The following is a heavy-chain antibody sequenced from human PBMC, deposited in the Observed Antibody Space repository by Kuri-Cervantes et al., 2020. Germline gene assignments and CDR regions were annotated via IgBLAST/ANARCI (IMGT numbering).Heavy chain of an antibody. Sequence: GGSLRLSCAASGFTFDDYSMRWIRQAAGKCLEWVSGISWNSGHIGYADSVKGRFTISRDNAKNSLYLQMSSLRAGDTAVYYCAREDWLLGSWGQGTLVTVSS. J-gene: IGHJ4*02. CDR1: GFTFDDYS. V-gene: IGHV3-9*01. D-gene: IGHD3/OR15-3a*01. CDR3: AREDWLLGS. CDR2: ISWNSGHI.